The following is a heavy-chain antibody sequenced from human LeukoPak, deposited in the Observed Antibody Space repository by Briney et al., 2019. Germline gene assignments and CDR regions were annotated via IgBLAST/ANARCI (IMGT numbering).Heavy chain of an antibody. J-gene: IGHJ4*02. CDR2: IYYSGST. CDR1: GGSISSGGYY. Sequence: SQTLSLTCTVSGGSISSGGYYWSWIRQHPGKGLEWIGYIYYSGSTYYNPSLKSRVTISVDTSKNQFSLKLSSVTAADTAVYYCARVTSLGSPWSGYYPGPFDYWGQGTLVTVSS. CDR3: ARVTSLGSPWSGYYPGPFDY. V-gene: IGHV4-31*03. D-gene: IGHD3-3*01.